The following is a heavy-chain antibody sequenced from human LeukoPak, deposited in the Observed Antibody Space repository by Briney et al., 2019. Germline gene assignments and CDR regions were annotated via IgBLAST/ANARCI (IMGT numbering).Heavy chain of an antibody. V-gene: IGHV3-30*02. CDR3: AKDPNYGFSMDV. Sequence: GGSLRLSCAASGFTYSSYGMHWVRQAPGKGLEWVAFIRYDGSNKYYADSVKGRFTISRDNSKNTLYLQMNSLRAEDTAVYYCAKDPNYGFSMDVWGQGTTVTVSS. CDR1: GFTYSSYG. J-gene: IGHJ6*02. CDR2: IRYDGSNK. D-gene: IGHD3-10*01.